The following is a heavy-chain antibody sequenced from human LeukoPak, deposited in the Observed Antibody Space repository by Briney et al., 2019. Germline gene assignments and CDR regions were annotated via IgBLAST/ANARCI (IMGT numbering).Heavy chain of an antibody. J-gene: IGHJ6*02. CDR3: ARVGYDPPYYSYAMDV. V-gene: IGHV3-23*01. Sequence: GGSLRLSCAASGFTFRRYAMSWVRQAPGKGLEWVSGISGTGGGTYYADSVKGRFTISRDNAKNSLYLQMNSLRAEDTAVYYCARVGYDPPYYSYAMDVWGQGTTVTVSS. CDR1: GFTFRRYA. D-gene: IGHD5-12*01. CDR2: ISGTGGGT.